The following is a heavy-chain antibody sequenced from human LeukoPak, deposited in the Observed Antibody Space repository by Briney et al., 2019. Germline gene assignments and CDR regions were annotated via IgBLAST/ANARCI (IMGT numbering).Heavy chain of an antibody. D-gene: IGHD4-17*01. V-gene: IGHV5-51*01. Sequence: GESLKISCEAYGYRFTNYWIGWVRQMPGKGLEWMGIIYPGDSDNRYSPSFKGQVTISVDKSISTAYLQWSSLKASDTAMYYCASGRLRRTRDAFDIWGQGTMVTVSS. J-gene: IGHJ3*02. CDR3: ASGRLRRTRDAFDI. CDR1: GYRFTNYW. CDR2: IYPGDSDN.